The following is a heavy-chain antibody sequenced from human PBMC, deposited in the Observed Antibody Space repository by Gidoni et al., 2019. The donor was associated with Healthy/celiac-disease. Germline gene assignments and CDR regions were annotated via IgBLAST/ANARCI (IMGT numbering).Heavy chain of an antibody. Sequence: QVQLVESGGGVVQPGRSLRLSCAASGFTFSSYGMHWVRQAPGKGLEWVAVIWYDGSNKYYADSVKGRFTISRDNSKNTLYLQMNSLRAEDTAVYYCARDLGRITMIVARMDVWGQGTTVTVSS. CDR2: IWYDGSNK. V-gene: IGHV3-33*01. CDR1: GFTFSSYG. CDR3: ARDLGRITMIVARMDV. D-gene: IGHD3-22*01. J-gene: IGHJ6*02.